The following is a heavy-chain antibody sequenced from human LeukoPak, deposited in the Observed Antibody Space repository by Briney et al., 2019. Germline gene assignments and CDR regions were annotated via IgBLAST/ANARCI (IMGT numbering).Heavy chain of an antibody. J-gene: IGHJ4*02. D-gene: IGHD6-13*01. CDR1: GYTFTSYG. CDR2: ISAYNGNT. CDR3: ARSVGRIAAAGSDY. Sequence: ASVKVSCKASGYTFTSYGISWVRQAPGQGLERMGWISAYNGNTNYAQKLQGRVTMTTDTSTSTAYMELRSLRSDDTAVYYCARSVGRIAAAGSDYWGQGTLVTVSS. V-gene: IGHV1-18*01.